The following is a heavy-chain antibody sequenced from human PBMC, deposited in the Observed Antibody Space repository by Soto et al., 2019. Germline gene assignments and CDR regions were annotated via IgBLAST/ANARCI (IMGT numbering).Heavy chain of an antibody. CDR2: IYWDDDK. D-gene: IGHD6-19*01. CDR3: ALDSIDWYGFDC. J-gene: IGHJ4*02. Sequence: SGPTLVNPTQTLTLTCTFSGFSLSTRGVAVGWIRQPPGKALEWLALIYWDDDKRYSPSLKSRLTITKDTSKNQVVLTMTNMEFVVIATYYCALDSIDWYGFDCWGQGTLVTVSS. V-gene: IGHV2-5*02. CDR1: GFSLSTRGVA.